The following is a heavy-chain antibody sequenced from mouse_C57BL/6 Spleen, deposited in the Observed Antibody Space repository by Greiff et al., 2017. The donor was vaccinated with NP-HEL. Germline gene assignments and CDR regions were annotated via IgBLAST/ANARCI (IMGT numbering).Heavy chain of an antibody. V-gene: IGHV1-76*01. CDR1: GYTFTDYY. Sequence: VQLQQSGAELVRPGASVKLSCKASGYTFTDYYINWVKQRPGQGLEWIARIYPGSGNTYYNEKFKSKATLTAEKSSSTAYMQLSSLTSEDSAVYFCARGAYYEGFAYWGQGTLVTVSA. J-gene: IGHJ3*01. CDR2: IYPGSGNT. CDR3: ARGAYYEGFAY. D-gene: IGHD1-1*02.